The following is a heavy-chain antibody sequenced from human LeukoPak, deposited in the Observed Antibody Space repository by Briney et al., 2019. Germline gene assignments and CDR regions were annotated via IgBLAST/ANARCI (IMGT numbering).Heavy chain of an antibody. CDR2: ISAYNGNT. CDR3: ARVPLNEQQLVTIYFQH. V-gene: IGHV1-18*01. D-gene: IGHD6-13*01. CDR1: GYTFTSYG. J-gene: IGHJ1*01. Sequence: ASVKVSCKASGYTFTSYGISWVRQAPGQGLEWMGWISAYNGNTNYAQKLQGRVTMTTDTSTSTAYMELRSLRSDDTAVYYCARVPLNEQQLVTIYFQHWGQGTLVTVSS.